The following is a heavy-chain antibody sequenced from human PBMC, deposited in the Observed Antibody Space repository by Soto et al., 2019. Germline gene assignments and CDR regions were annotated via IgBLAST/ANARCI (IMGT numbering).Heavy chain of an antibody. D-gene: IGHD6-19*01. CDR1: GYTFTSYD. CDR2: ISGDSGNT. V-gene: IGHV1-18*01. CDR3: ARESSSGWDFDY. Sequence: QVQLVQSGAEVKKPGASVKVSCKASGYTFTSYDISWVRQAPGQGLEWMGWISGDSGNTNYAQRCQCRVTMTTDTSSSTAYMELRSLRSDDTAVYYCARESSSGWDFDYWGQGTLVHASS. J-gene: IGHJ4*02.